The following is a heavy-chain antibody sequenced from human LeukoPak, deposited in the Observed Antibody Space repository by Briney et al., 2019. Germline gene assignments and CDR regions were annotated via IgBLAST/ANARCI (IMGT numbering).Heavy chain of an antibody. J-gene: IGHJ4*02. CDR1: GGSFSGYC. CDR3: ARRRTYYYDSSGYYVTFFDY. D-gene: IGHD3-22*01. Sequence: SETLSLTCAVYGGSFSGYCRSWIRQPPGKGLEWIGEINHSGSTNYNPSLKSRVTISVDTSKNQFSLKLSSVTAADTAVYYCARRRTYYYDSSGYYVTFFDYWGQGTLVTVSS. CDR2: INHSGST. V-gene: IGHV4-34*01.